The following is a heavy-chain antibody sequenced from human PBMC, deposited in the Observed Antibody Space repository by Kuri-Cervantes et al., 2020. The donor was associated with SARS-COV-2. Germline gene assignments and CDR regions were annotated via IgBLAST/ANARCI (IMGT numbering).Heavy chain of an antibody. CDR1: GFTFSSYA. V-gene: IGHV3-30*04. J-gene: IGHJ3*02. CDR2: ISYDGSNK. CDR3: ARARAAFDI. Sequence: GGSLRLSCAASGFTFSSYAMHWVRQAPGKGLEWVAVISYDGSNKYYADSVKGRFTVSRDNSKNTLYLQMNSLRAEDTAVYYCARARAAFDIWGQGTMVTVSS.